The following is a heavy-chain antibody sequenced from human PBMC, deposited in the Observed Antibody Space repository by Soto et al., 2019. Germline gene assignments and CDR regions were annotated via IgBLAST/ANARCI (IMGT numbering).Heavy chain of an antibody. D-gene: IGHD3-10*01. CDR1: GYTFSAYY. V-gene: IGHV1-2*02. Sequence: ASVKVSCKTSGYTFSAYYVHSAHRAPGRGFQWLGWINPSNEITTCSEVFQGMITMTRETSPNTVHVELSMLPSAHPALSYCLRGAWGVSPIDYWGQGTPVTVSS. J-gene: IGHJ4*02. CDR3: LRGAWGVSPIDY. CDR2: INPSNEIT.